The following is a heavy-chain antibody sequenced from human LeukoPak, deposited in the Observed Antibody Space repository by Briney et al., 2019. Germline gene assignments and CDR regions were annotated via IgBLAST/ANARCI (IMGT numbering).Heavy chain of an antibody. CDR3: ARDSDTFGGVIALDY. D-gene: IGHD3-16*02. J-gene: IGHJ4*02. V-gene: IGHV1-3*01. Sequence: ASVKVSCKASGYTFTSYAMHWVRQAPGQRLEWMGWINAGNGNTKYSQKFQGRVTITRDTSASTAYMELSSLRSEDTAVYYCARDSDTFGGVIALDYWGQGTLVTVSS. CDR1: GYTFTSYA. CDR2: INAGNGNT.